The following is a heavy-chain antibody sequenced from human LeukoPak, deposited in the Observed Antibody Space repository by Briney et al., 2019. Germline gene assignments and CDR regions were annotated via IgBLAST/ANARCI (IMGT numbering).Heavy chain of an antibody. CDR3: ARDHGIQLWLRYFDY. V-gene: IGHV4-39*07. CDR2: IYYSGST. Sequence: SETLSLTCTVSGGSISSSSYYWGWIRQPPGKGLEWIGSIYYSGSTYYNPSLKSRVTISVDTSKNQFSLKLSSVTAADTAVYYCARDHGIQLWLRYFDYWGQGTLVTVSS. CDR1: GGSISSSSYY. D-gene: IGHD5-18*01. J-gene: IGHJ4*02.